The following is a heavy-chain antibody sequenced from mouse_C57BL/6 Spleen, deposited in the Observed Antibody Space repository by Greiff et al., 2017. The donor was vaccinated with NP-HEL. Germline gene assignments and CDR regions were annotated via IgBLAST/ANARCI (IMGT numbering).Heavy chain of an antibody. J-gene: IGHJ4*01. Sequence: EVQLQQSGAELVRPGASVKLSCTASGFNIKDYYMHWVKQRPEQGLEWIGRIDPEDGDTEYAPKFQGKATMTADTSSNTAYLQLSSLTSEDTAVYYCTTGITTVARYAMDYWGQGTSVTVSS. CDR2: IDPEDGDT. D-gene: IGHD1-1*01. CDR3: TTGITTVARYAMDY. V-gene: IGHV14-1*01. CDR1: GFNIKDYY.